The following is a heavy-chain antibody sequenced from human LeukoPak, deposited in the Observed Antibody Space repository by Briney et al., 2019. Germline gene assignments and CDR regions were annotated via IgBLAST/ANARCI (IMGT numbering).Heavy chain of an antibody. CDR2: IRYDGNNK. CDR1: GFTFSSFG. CDR3: ARDLGQYYDTSDNWFDP. V-gene: IGHV3-30*02. Sequence: GGSLRLSCAASGFTFSSFGMHWVRQAPGKGLEWVTFIRYDGNNKHYVDSVKGRFTISRDNSKNMLYLEMNRLRAEDTAVYYCARDLGQYYDTSDNWFDPWGQGTLVTVSS. J-gene: IGHJ5*02. D-gene: IGHD3-22*01.